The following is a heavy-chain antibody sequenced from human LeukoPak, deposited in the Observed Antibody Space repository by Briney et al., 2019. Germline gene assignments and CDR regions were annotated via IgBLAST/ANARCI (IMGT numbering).Heavy chain of an antibody. D-gene: IGHD3-10*01. V-gene: IGHV3-43*01. CDR2: ISWDGGST. J-gene: IGHJ4*02. CDR3: AKGDLYGSGSYTD. CDR1: GFTFDDYN. Sequence: GGSLRLSCAASGFTFDDYNMRWVRQAPGKGLEWVSLISWDGGSTYYADSVKGRFTISRDNSKNSLYLQMNSLRTEDTALYYCAKGDLYGSGSYTDWGQGTLVTVSS.